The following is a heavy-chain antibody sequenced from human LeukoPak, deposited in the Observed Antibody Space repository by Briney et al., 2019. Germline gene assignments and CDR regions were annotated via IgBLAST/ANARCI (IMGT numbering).Heavy chain of an antibody. J-gene: IGHJ4*02. D-gene: IGHD2-21*02. CDR2: ILYDGTKK. CDR3: AKGRVVVTTTRIDN. V-gene: IGHV3-30*18. Sequence: GRSLRLSCAASGFTFSSYGMHWVRQAPGKGLEWVAVILYDGTKKYYADSVKGRFTISRDNSKNTLYLQMNSLRAEDTAVYYCAKGRVVVTTTRIDNWGQGTLVTVSS. CDR1: GFTFSSYG.